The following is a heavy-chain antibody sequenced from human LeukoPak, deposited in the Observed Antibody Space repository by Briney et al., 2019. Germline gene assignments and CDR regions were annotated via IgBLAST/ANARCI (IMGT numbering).Heavy chain of an antibody. Sequence: SETLSFTCTVSGASITSFHWTWIRQPAGKGLEWIGLIYSSGSTIYNPSLQSRVAMSVDMTKNQLSLKLSSVTAADTVMYYCARKDGDYWGQGTLVTVSS. J-gene: IGHJ4*02. D-gene: IGHD6-6*01. CDR1: GASITSFH. CDR2: IYSSGST. V-gene: IGHV4-4*07. CDR3: ARKDGDY.